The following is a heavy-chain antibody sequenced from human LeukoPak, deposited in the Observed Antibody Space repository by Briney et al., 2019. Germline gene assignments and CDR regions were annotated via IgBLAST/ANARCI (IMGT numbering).Heavy chain of an antibody. V-gene: IGHV4-38-2*01. Sequence: SETLSLTCAVSGYSISSGYYWGWIRQPPGKGLEWIGSIYHSGSTYYNPSLKSRVTISVDTSKNQFSLKLSSVTAADTAVYYCARASTDITTLPSDYWGQGTLVTISS. CDR2: IYHSGST. J-gene: IGHJ4*02. CDR3: ARASTDITTLPSDY. D-gene: IGHD3-22*01. CDR1: GYSISSGYY.